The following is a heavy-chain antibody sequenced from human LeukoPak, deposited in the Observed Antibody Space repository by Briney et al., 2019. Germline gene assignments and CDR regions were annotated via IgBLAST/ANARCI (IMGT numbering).Heavy chain of an antibody. J-gene: IGHJ4*02. CDR2: INHSGST. CDR3: ARVQVGAYCDDSSGYEGFDY. V-gene: IGHV4-34*01. CDR1: GGSSSGYY. Sequence: SETLSLTCTVYGGSSSGYYWTWIRQPPGKGLEWIGEINHSGSTNYNPSLRSRATISVDTSKNQFSLKLTSVTAADTAVYYCARVQVGAYCDDSSGYEGFDYWGQGTLITVSS. D-gene: IGHD3-22*01.